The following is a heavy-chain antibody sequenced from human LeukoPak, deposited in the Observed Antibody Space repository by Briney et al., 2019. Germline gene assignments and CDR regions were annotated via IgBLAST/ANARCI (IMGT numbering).Heavy chain of an antibody. J-gene: IGHJ6*02. CDR3: ARAAGEECGVVQGYYGMDV. V-gene: IGHV3-21*01. D-gene: IGHD3-3*01. CDR1: GFTFSSYS. CDR2: IRSSSSYI. Sequence: GGSLRLSSAASGFTFSSYSMNWVRQAPGKGLECVSSIRSSSSYIYYADSVKGRFTISRDNAKNSLYLQMNSLRAEDTAVYYCARAAGEECGVVQGYYGMDVWGQGTTVTVSS.